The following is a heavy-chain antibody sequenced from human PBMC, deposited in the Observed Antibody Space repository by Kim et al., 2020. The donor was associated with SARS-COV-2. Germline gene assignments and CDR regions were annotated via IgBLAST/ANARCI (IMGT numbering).Heavy chain of an antibody. V-gene: IGHV1-46*01. CDR2: INPSGGST. D-gene: IGHD2-15*01. J-gene: IGHJ6*02. Sequence: ASVKVSCKASGYTFTSYYMHWVRQAPGQGLEWMGIINPSGGSTSYAQKFQGRVTMTRDTSTSTVYMELSSLRSEDTAVYYCARPGGCSGGSCRYYYGMDVWGQGTTVTVSS. CDR1: GYTFTSYY. CDR3: ARPGGCSGGSCRYYYGMDV.